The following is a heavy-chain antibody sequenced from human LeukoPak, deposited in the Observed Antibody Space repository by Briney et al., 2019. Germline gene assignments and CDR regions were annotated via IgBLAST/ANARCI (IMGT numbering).Heavy chain of an antibody. CDR1: GGSVSSGTYF. D-gene: IGHD6-19*01. CDR2: FDYNGRT. CDR3: ARGIGWLTDH. Sequence: SETLSLTCTVSGGSVSSGTYFLNWIRQPPGKGLEWIGYFDYNGRTNYSPSLKSRVTISIDTYKNQLSLKVRSVTAADTAVYYCARGIGWLTDHWGQGTLVTVSS. J-gene: IGHJ4*02. V-gene: IGHV4-61*01.